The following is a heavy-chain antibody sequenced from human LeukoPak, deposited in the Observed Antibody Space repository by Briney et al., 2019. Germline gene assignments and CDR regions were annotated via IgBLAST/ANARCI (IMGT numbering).Heavy chain of an antibody. J-gene: IGHJ6*03. CDR3: ARGFRGTVTRYYYYMDV. CDR2: ISYSGST. Sequence: SETLSLTCTVSGDSISSSISSWGWIRQPPGKGLEWIGNISYSGSTYYNPSLKSRVTISIDTSKNQFSLKLSSVTAADTAVYYCARGFRGTVTRYYYYMDVWGKGTTVTVSS. V-gene: IGHV4-39*01. D-gene: IGHD4-17*01. CDR1: GDSISSSISS.